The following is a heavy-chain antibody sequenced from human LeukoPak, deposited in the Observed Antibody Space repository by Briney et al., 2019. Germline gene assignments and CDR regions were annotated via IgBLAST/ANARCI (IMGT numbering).Heavy chain of an antibody. CDR3: ARDGPLSTIAFDI. CDR2: IYTSGST. V-gene: IGHV4-4*07. Sequence: SETLSLTCTVSGGSISSYYWSWLRQPAGKGLEWIGRIYTSGSTNYNPSLKSRVTMSVDTSKNQFSLKLSSVTAADTAVYYCARDGPLSTIAFDIWGQGTMVTVSS. J-gene: IGHJ3*02. D-gene: IGHD5/OR15-5a*01. CDR1: GGSISSYY.